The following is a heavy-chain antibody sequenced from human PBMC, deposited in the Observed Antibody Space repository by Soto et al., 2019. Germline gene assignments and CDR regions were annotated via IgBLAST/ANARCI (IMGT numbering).Heavy chain of an antibody. D-gene: IGHD3-3*02. CDR1: GDSIISSDSY. Sequence: SETLSLTCTVSGDSIISSDSYFVWVREPPGKGLEWIGSIFYLGSSYYNPSLKSRVTMSVDTSKNQFSLRLRSVTAADTALYFCARHSLALRKNNWFDPWGQGIMVTVS. J-gene: IGHJ5*02. CDR3: ARHSLALRKNNWFDP. CDR2: IFYLGSS. V-gene: IGHV4-39*01.